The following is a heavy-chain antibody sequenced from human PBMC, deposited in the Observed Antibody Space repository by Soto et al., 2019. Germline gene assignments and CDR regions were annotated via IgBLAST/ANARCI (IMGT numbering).Heavy chain of an antibody. J-gene: IGHJ4*02. CDR3: ARGYSPYAH. CDR1: GGSVSRDSNF. D-gene: IGHD4-4*01. V-gene: IGHV4-61*01. Sequence: KPSETLSLTCTVSGGSVSRDSNFWSWIRQPPGKGLEWIGYIYYSGPTRYNPSLESRVTISIDSSKNQVSLNLTSVTAADTAVYYCARGYSPYAHWGRGTLVTVSS. CDR2: IYYSGPT.